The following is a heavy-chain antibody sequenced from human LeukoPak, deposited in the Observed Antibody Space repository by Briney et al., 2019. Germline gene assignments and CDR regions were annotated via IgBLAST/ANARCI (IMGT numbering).Heavy chain of an antibody. CDR1: GGTFSSYA. CDR2: IIPIFGTA. Sequence: SVKVSCKASGGTFSSYAISWVRQAPGQGLEWMGGIIPIFGTANYAQKFQGRVTISADNSLSTAYMELSSLRSEDTAVYYCASPYDYGDHYLDALDIWGQGTMVTVSS. CDR3: ASPYDYGDHYLDALDI. D-gene: IGHD4-17*01. V-gene: IGHV1-69*06. J-gene: IGHJ3*02.